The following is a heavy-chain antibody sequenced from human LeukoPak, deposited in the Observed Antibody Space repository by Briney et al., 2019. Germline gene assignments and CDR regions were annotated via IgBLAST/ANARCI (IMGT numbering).Heavy chain of an antibody. CDR3: AETGDSSGWYRSFDY. V-gene: IGHV1-69*05. CDR1: GGTFSSYA. J-gene: IGHJ4*02. Sequence: GSSVKVSCKXSGGTFSSYAISWVRQAPGQGLEWMGGIIPIFGTANYAQKFQGRVTITTDESTSTAYMELSSLRSEDTAVYYCAETGDSSGWYRSFDYWGQGTLVTVSS. D-gene: IGHD6-19*01. CDR2: IIPIFGTA.